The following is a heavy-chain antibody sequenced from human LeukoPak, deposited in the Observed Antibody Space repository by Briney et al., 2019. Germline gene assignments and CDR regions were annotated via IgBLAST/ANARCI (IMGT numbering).Heavy chain of an antibody. CDR2: IRADAVTT. CDR3: TRAGGLVRGVHYYYYMDV. J-gene: IGHJ6*03. V-gene: IGHV3-23*01. CDR1: GFIFSHHG. Sequence: GGSLRLSCATSGFIFSHHGMNWVRQAPGKGLEWVSGIRADAVTTYYADSVKGRFIISRDNSKNTLSLQMNSLRPDDTAVYYCTRAGGLVRGVHYYYYMDVWGKGTTVTISS. D-gene: IGHD3-10*01.